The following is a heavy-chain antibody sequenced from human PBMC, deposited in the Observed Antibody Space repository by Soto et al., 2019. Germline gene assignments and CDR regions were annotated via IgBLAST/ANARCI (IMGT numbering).Heavy chain of an antibody. D-gene: IGHD1-20*01. CDR2: IIPLLGIT. CDR3: ARDPRSITGTTSSEDFQH. J-gene: IGHJ1*01. CDR1: GGTLSGYA. Sequence: ASVKVSCKASGGTLSGYAINWVRQAPGQGLEWMGGIIPLLGITDYGQKFQGRITIAADESTGTAYMDLRGLRSEDTAVYYCARDPRSITGTTSSEDFQHWGQGTLVTVSS. V-gene: IGHV1-69*13.